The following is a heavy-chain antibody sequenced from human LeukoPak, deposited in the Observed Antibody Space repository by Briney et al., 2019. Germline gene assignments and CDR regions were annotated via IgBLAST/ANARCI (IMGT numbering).Heavy chain of an antibody. CDR3: ARHGLQRRIGHFDS. Sequence: GESLKISCKGSGYSFANYWIGWVRQMPGKGLEWMGIIYPGDSDTRYSPSFQGQVTISADKSISTAYLQWSGLKASDTAMYYCARHGLQRRIGHFDSWGQGTLVTVSS. CDR2: IYPGDSDT. D-gene: IGHD1-1*01. V-gene: IGHV5-51*01. CDR1: GYSFANYW. J-gene: IGHJ4*02.